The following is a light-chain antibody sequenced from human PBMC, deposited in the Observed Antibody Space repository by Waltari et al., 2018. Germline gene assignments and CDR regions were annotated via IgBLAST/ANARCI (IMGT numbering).Light chain of an antibody. J-gene: IGKJ1*01. CDR3: QQRSNWWT. V-gene: IGKV3-11*01. Sequence: EIVLTQSPATLSLSPGERATLSCRASQSVGIYLAWYQQKLGQAPRLLIYDASTRATGTPPPFSGSGSGTDFTLTISSLEPEDFAVYYCQQRSNWWTFGQGTKVEIK. CDR2: DAS. CDR1: QSVGIY.